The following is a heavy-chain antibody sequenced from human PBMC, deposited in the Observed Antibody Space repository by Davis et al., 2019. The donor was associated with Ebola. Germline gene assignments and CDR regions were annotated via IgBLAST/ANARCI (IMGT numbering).Heavy chain of an antibody. CDR3: VKTQFLEWSYGMDV. CDR2: ISSNGDST. J-gene: IGHJ6*02. CDR1: GFTFSPYT. V-gene: IGHV3-64D*06. Sequence: GGSLRLSCSASGFTFSPYTMHLVRQAPGKGLEYVSAISSNGDSTYYADSVKGRFTISRDNSKNTLYLQMSSLRIEDTAVYYCVKTQFLEWSYGMDVWGQGTTVTVSS. D-gene: IGHD3-3*01.